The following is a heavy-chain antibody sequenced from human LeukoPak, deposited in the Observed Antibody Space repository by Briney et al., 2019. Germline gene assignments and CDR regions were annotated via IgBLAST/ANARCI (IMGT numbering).Heavy chain of an antibody. CDR1: GFTFRNYW. CDR3: AGTGGYPNWFDP. V-gene: IGHV3-7*03. J-gene: IGHJ5*02. CDR2: IKDDGGDK. Sequence: GSLILSCAASGFTFRNYWMSWVRQAPGKGLEWVATIKDDGGDKYYVDSVKGRFTISRDNAKNSLYLQMNSLRAEDTAVYYCAGTGGYPNWFDPWGQGTLVTVSS. D-gene: IGHD3-22*01.